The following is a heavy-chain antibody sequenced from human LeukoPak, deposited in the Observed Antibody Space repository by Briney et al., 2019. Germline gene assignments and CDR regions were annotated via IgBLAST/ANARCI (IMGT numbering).Heavy chain of an antibody. V-gene: IGHV4-59*01. D-gene: IGHD3-3*01. CDR3: AKLESPYYYAMDV. CDR1: GDSISSYY. Sequence: PSETRSLTCTVSGDSISSYYWSWIRQPPGKGLEWIAYIYNSGRTDYNPALKSRVTISIDTSKNQFSLKLSSVTAADSALYYCAKLESPYYYAMDVWGQGTTVTVSS. J-gene: IGHJ6*02. CDR2: IYNSGRT.